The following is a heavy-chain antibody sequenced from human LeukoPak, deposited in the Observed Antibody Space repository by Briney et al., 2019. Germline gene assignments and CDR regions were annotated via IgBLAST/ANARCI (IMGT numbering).Heavy chain of an antibody. V-gene: IGHV3-73*01. CDR2: IRSKANSYAT. CDR3: TRRIDSYGYPY. Sequence: PGGSLRLSCAASGFTFSGSAMHWVRQASEKVLEWVGRIRSKANSYATAYAASVKGRFTISRDDSKNTAYLQMNSLKTEDTAVYYCTRRIDSYGYPYWGQGTLVTVSS. J-gene: IGHJ4*02. CDR1: GFTFSGSA. D-gene: IGHD5-18*01.